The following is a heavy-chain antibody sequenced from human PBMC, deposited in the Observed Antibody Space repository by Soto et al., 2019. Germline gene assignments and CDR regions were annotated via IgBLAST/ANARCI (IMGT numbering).Heavy chain of an antibody. J-gene: IGHJ4*02. CDR2: IYYSGST. D-gene: IGHD3-16*01. Sequence: SETLSLTWTVSGGSISSYYWSWIRQPPGKGLEWIGYIYYSGSTNYNPSLKSRVTISVDTSKNQFSLKLSSVTAADTAVYYCAIMGYYDYIWGSYPFDYWGQGTLVTVSS. CDR3: AIMGYYDYIWGSYPFDY. V-gene: IGHV4-59*08. CDR1: GGSISSYY.